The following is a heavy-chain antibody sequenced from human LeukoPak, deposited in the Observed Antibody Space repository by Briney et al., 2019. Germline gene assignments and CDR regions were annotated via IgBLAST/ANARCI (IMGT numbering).Heavy chain of an antibody. CDR3: AKDRRSSGPYNWFDP. J-gene: IGHJ5*02. CDR1: GFIFSNYA. Sequence: GSLRLSCAASGFIFSNYAMNWVRQAPGKGLEWVSAISGSDDDTYYADSVKGLFTISRDNSKNTLYLQMNRLRAEDTAIYYCAKDRRSSGPYNWFDPWGQGTLVTVSS. V-gene: IGHV3-23*01. D-gene: IGHD3-22*01. CDR2: ISGSDDDT.